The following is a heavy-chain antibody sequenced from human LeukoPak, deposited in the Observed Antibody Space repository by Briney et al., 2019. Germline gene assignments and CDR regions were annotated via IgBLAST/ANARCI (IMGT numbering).Heavy chain of an antibody. J-gene: IGHJ5*02. Sequence: ASAKVSCTASGYTFTSYYMHWVRQAPGQGLEWMGIINPSGGSTSYAQKFQGRVTMTRDTSTSTVYMELSSLRSEDTAVYYCARDRGSDGIISRITIFGVVIISDNWFDPWGQGTLVTVSS. CDR3: ARDRGSDGIISRITIFGVVIISDNWFDP. CDR2: INPSGGST. V-gene: IGHV1-46*01. D-gene: IGHD3-3*01. CDR1: GYTFTSYY.